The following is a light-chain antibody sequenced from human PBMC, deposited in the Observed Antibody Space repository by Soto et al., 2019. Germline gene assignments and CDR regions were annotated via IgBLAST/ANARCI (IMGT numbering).Light chain of an antibody. CDR3: QQSYSTPLT. Sequence: IQMTQSPSSLSAFVGDRVTITCRASQSISNYLNWYQQKPGKAPKLLIYAASSLQSGVPSRFSSSGSGTDFTLTISSLQTEDFATYYWQQSYSTPLTFGGGTKVEI. CDR1: QSISNY. CDR2: AAS. J-gene: IGKJ4*01. V-gene: IGKV1-39*01.